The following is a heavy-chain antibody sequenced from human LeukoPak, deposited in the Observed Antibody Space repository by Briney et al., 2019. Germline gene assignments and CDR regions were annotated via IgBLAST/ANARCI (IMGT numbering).Heavy chain of an antibody. J-gene: IGHJ4*02. D-gene: IGHD3-16*02. CDR2: INHSGST. V-gene: IGHV4-34*01. CDR3: ARDLGELSN. CDR1: GGSFSGYY. Sequence: SETLSLTCAVYGGSFSGYYWSWIRQPPGKGLEWIGEINHSGSTNYNPSLKSRVTISVDTSKNQFSLKLSSVTAADTAVYYCARDLGELSNWGQGTLVTVSS.